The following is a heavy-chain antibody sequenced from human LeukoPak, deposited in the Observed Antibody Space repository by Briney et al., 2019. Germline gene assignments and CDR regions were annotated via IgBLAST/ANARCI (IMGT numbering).Heavy chain of an antibody. D-gene: IGHD3-10*01. Sequence: SVKVSCKASGGTFSSYAISWVRQAPGQGLEWMGGIIPIFGTANYAQKFQGRVTITADESTSTACMELSSLRSEDTAVYYCASSGSGSYYKSDYWGQGTLVTVSS. J-gene: IGHJ4*02. CDR1: GGTFSSYA. V-gene: IGHV1-69*13. CDR3: ASSGSGSYYKSDY. CDR2: IIPIFGTA.